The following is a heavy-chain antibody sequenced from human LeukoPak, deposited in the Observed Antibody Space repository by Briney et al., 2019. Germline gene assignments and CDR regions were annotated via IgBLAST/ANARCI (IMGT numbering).Heavy chain of an antibody. CDR1: GGSISSYY. D-gene: IGHD4/OR15-4a*01. V-gene: IGHV4-59*01. J-gene: IGHJ6*03. CDR2: IYYSGST. Sequence: PSETLSLTCTVSGGSISSYYWSWIRQPPGKGLEWIGYIYYSGSTNYNPSLKSRVTISVDTSKNQFSLKLSSVTAADTAVYYCARGGAEAYYYYYMDVWGKGTTVTISS. CDR3: ARGGAEAYYYYYMDV.